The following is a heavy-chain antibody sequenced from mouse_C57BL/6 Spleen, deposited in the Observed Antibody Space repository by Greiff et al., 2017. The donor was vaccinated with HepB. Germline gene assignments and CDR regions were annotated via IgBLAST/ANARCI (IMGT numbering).Heavy chain of an antibody. CDR2: IHPNSGST. V-gene: IGHV1-64*01. CDR3: ASFYGSWYFAV. Sequence: VQLQQPGAELVKPGASVKLSCKASGYTFTSDWMHWVKQRPGQGLEWIGMIHPNSGSTNYNEKFKSKATLTVDKSSSTAYMQLSSLTSEDSAVYYCASFYGSWYFAVWGTGTTVTVSS. J-gene: IGHJ1*03. D-gene: IGHD1-1*01. CDR1: GYTFTSDW.